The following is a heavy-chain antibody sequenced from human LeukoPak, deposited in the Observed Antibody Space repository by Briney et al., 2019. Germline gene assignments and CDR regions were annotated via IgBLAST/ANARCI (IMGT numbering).Heavy chain of an antibody. D-gene: IGHD3-9*01. V-gene: IGHV3-23*01. CDR3: VRLAAYSPLC. J-gene: IGHJ4*02. CDR1: GFTFSSYA. Sequence: GGSLRLSCAASGFTFSSYAMSWVRQAPGKGLEWVSGITGSGHTTFYADSVKGRFTISRDNAKNTLYLEINSLRAEDTAAYYCVRLAAYSPLCWGQGTLVTVSS. CDR2: ITGSGHTT.